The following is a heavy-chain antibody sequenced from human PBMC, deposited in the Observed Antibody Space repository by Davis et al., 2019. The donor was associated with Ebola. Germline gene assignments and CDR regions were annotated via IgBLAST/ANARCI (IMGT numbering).Heavy chain of an antibody. CDR3: ARGGGYNFVDY. CDR2: INHSGST. CDR1: GGSFSGYC. Sequence: MPSETLSLTCAVYGGSFSGYCWSWIRQPPGKGLEWIGEINHSGSTNYNPSLKSRVTISVDTSKNQFSLKLSSVTAADTAVYYCARGGGYNFVDYWGQGTLVTVSS. D-gene: IGHD5-24*01. V-gene: IGHV4-34*01. J-gene: IGHJ4*02.